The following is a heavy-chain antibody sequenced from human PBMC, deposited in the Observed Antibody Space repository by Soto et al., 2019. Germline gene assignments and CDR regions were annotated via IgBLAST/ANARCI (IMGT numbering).Heavy chain of an antibody. CDR3: TTSDPYDFWSGYYKADY. CDR2: IKSKTDGGTT. CDR1: GFTFSNAW. V-gene: IGHV3-15*07. Sequence: EVQLVESGGGLVKPGGSLRLSCAASGFTFSNAWMNWVRQAPGKGLEWVGRIKSKTDGGTTDYAAPVKGRFTISRDDSKNTLYLQMNSLKSEDTAVYYCTTSDPYDFWSGYYKADYWGQGTLVTVSS. D-gene: IGHD3-3*01. J-gene: IGHJ4*02.